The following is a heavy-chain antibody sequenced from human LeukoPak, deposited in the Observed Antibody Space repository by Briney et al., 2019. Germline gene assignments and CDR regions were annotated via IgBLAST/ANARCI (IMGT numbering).Heavy chain of an antibody. D-gene: IGHD3-3*01. J-gene: IGHJ4*02. CDR1: GGSISSYY. Sequence: PSETLSLTCTVSGGSISSYYWSWIRQPAGKGLEWIGRIYTSGSTNYNPSLKSRVTISVDTSKNQFSLKLSSVTAADTAVYYCARAASYDFWSGYRSPGPIDYWGQGTLVTVSS. V-gene: IGHV4-4*07. CDR2: IYTSGST. CDR3: ARAASYDFWSGYRSPGPIDY.